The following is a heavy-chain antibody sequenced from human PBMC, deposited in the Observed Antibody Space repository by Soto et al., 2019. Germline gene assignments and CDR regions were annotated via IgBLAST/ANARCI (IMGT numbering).Heavy chain of an antibody. V-gene: IGHV4-31*03. CDR3: ARSRGEWLSKSPDYYYYMDV. Sequence: SETLSLTCTVSGGSISSGGYYWSWIRQHPGKGLEWIGYIYYSGSTYYNPSLKSRVTISVDTSKNQFSLKLSSVTAADTAVYYCARSRGEWLSKSPDYYYYMDVWGKGTTVTVSS. D-gene: IGHD3-3*01. CDR1: GGSISSGGYY. J-gene: IGHJ6*03. CDR2: IYYSGST.